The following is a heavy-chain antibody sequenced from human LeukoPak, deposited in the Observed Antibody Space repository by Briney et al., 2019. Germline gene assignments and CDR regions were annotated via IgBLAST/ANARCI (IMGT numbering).Heavy chain of an antibody. CDR3: ARDRGYDILTGYYFDY. J-gene: IGHJ4*02. Sequence: ASVKVSCKASGGTFSSYAISWVRQAPGQGLEWMGRIIPIFGTANYAQKFQGRVTITTDESTSTAYMELSSLRSEDTAVYYCARDRGYDILTGYYFDYWGQGTLVTVSS. CDR2: IIPIFGTA. V-gene: IGHV1-69*05. D-gene: IGHD3-9*01. CDR1: GGTFSSYA.